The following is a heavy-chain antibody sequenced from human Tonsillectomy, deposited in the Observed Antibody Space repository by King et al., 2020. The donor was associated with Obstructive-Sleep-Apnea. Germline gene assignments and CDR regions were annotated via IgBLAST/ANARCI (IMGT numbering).Heavy chain of an antibody. CDR2: ISYDGSNK. CDR3: LGGSSWHY. J-gene: IGHJ4*02. V-gene: IGHV3-30*04. CDR1: GFTFSSYA. D-gene: IGHD6-13*01. Sequence: VQLVESGGGVVQPGRSLRLSCAASGFTFSSYAMHWVRQAPGKGLEWVAVISYDGSNKYYADSVKGRFTISRDNSKNTLYLQMNSLRAEDTAVYYCLGGSSWHYWGQGTLVTVSS.